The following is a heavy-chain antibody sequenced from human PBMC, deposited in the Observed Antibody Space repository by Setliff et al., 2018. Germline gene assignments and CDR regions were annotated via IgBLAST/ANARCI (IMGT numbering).Heavy chain of an antibody. CDR1: GYTFAKYG. V-gene: IGHV1-18*01. J-gene: IGHJ3*02. CDR3: VRDRAAIVVGPPTAAFDI. CDR2: ISGYNGYT. Sequence: ASVKVSCKAFGYTFAKYGTSWVRQAPGQGLEWMGWISGYNGYTVYAQKLQGRVTLTTDSSTGTAYMEVRSLRSDDTAQYYCVRDRAAIVVGPPTAAFDIWGQGTMVTVSS. D-gene: IGHD2-2*01.